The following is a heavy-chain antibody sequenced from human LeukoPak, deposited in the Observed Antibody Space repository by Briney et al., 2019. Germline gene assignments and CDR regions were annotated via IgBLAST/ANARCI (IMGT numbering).Heavy chain of an antibody. D-gene: IGHD2-15*01. CDR3: ARDYCSGPKCYFDY. Sequence: GGPLRLSCAASGFTFSNYSMNWVRQAPGKGLEWVSYITSSSTVYYAGSVKGRFTISRDNAKNSLFLQMNSLRAEDTAVYYCARDYCSGPKCYFDYWGQGALVTVSS. CDR2: ITSSSTV. V-gene: IGHV3-48*04. J-gene: IGHJ4*02. CDR1: GFTFSNYS.